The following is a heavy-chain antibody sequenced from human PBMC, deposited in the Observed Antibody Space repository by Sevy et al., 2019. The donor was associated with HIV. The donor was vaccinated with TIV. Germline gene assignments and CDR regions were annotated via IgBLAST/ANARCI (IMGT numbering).Heavy chain of an antibody. Sequence: GGSLRLSCAASGFTFSSYSMNWVRQAPGKGLEWVSHISSSSSTIYYADSVKGRFTISRDNAKNPLYLQMNSLRAEDTAVYYCARDFAPYYYDSSCYYYLYWGQGTLVTVSS. J-gene: IGHJ4*02. CDR3: ARDFAPYYYDSSCYYYLY. CDR2: ISSSSSTI. D-gene: IGHD3-22*01. V-gene: IGHV3-48*01. CDR1: GFTFSSYS.